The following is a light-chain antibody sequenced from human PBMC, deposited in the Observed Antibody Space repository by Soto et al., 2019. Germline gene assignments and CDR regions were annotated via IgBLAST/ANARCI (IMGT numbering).Light chain of an antibody. J-gene: IGKJ4*01. CDR1: QGIGSA. CDR2: DAS. CDR3: QNFRSSAIS. Sequence: AIQLTQSPSSLSASVGDRVSITCRARQGIGSALAWYQLKPGAAPALLIYDASTLESGVPSRFSGSRSGADFTLTISSLQPEDFATYYCQNFRSSAISFGGGTKV. V-gene: IGKV1-13*02.